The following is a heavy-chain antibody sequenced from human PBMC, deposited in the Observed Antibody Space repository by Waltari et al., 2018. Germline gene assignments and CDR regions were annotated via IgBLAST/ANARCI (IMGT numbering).Heavy chain of an antibody. V-gene: IGHV4-31*03. J-gene: IGHJ4*02. Sequence: QVQLQESGPGLVKPSQTLSLTCPVSGRSISCGGYYWSWIRRHPVKGLEWIGYIYYSGSTYYNPSLKSRVTIAVDTSKNQISLKLSSVTAADTAVYYCARDRGSGFYWGQGTLVTVSS. D-gene: IGHD3-10*01. CDR2: IYYSGST. CDR1: GRSISCGGYY. CDR3: ARDRGSGFY.